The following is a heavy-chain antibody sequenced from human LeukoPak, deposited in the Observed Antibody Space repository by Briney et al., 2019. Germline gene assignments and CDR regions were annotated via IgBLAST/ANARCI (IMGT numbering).Heavy chain of an antibody. J-gene: IGHJ6*02. V-gene: IGHV5-51*01. CDR1: GYSFTSYW. D-gene: IGHD6-19*01. CDR2: IYPGDSDT. Sequence: GESLMISCKGSGYSFTSYWIGWVRQMPGKGLEWMGIIYPGDSDTRYSPSFQGQVTISADKSISTAYLQWSSLKASDTAMYYCASHSGSPDYYCYYMDVGGQGTTVTVSS. CDR3: ASHSGSPDYYCYYMDV.